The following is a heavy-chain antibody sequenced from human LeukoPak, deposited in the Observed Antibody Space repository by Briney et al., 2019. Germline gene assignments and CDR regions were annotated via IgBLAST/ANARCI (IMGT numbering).Heavy chain of an antibody. CDR2: IYYSGYT. CDR1: GGSISRYY. Sequence: PSQTLSLTCTVSGGSISRYYWSWIRQPPGKGLEWIVYIYYSGYTNYNPSLKSRVTISLDTSNNQFSLKLTSMTAADTAMYYCARAKSDGGDYDYFDYWGQGSLVTVSS. CDR3: ARAKSDGGDYDYFDY. J-gene: IGHJ4*02. V-gene: IGHV4-59*01. D-gene: IGHD4-17*01.